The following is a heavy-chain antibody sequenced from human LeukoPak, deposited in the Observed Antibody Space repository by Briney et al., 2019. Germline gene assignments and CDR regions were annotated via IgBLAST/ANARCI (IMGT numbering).Heavy chain of an antibody. CDR2: ISSSSSYI. D-gene: IGHD3-22*01. CDR1: GFSFSTST. J-gene: IGHJ4*02. CDR3: ARGEGFGGYDSSGYYDY. V-gene: IGHV3-21*01. Sequence: PGGSLRLSCAASGFSFSTSTMNWVRQAPGKGLEWVSSISSSSSYIYYADSVKGRFTISRDNAKNSLYLQMNSLRAEDTAVYYCARGEGFGGYDSSGYYDYWGQGTLVTVSS.